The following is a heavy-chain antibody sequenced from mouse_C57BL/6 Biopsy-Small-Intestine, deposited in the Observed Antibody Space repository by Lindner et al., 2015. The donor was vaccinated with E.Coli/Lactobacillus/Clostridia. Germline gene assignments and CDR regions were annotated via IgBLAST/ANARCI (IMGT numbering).Heavy chain of an antibody. CDR2: ISNGGGTI. Sequence: VQLQESGGGLVKPGGSLNLSCAASGITFSDYGIHWVRQAPEKGLEWIAYISNGGGTIYYADTVKGRFTISRDNAKNTLFLQMTSLRSEDTGIYYCAREDYWGQGTSVTVSS. CDR1: GITFSDYG. J-gene: IGHJ4*01. V-gene: IGHV5-17*01. CDR3: AREDY.